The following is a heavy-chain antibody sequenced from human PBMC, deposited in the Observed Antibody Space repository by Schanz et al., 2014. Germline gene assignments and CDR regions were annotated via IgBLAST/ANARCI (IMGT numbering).Heavy chain of an antibody. V-gene: IGHV3-48*01. CDR1: GFTFSSYA. D-gene: IGHD5-12*01. J-gene: IGHJ4*02. CDR3: ASPSGYSDYGTYFDF. CDR2: ISSGSSYA. Sequence: EVQLVESGGGFVQPGGSLGLSCAASGFTFSSYAMSWVRQAPGKGLEWVSDISSGSSYANYADSVKGRFTISRDNAKNSLFLQMNSLRTEDTAVYYCASPSGYSDYGTYFDFWGQGTLVTVSS.